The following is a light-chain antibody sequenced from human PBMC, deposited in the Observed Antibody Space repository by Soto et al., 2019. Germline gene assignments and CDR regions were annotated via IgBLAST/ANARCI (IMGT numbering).Light chain of an antibody. J-gene: IGKJ2*01. Sequence: EIVLTQSPGTLSLSPGERATLSCRASQSVSSSYLAWYQQKPGQAPRLLIYGASSRATGIPDRFSGSGSGTDFTLTIRGLEPQDFAVYYCLQYGSSPKTFGEGSELEIK. V-gene: IGKV3-20*01. CDR2: GAS. CDR3: LQYGSSPKT. CDR1: QSVSSSY.